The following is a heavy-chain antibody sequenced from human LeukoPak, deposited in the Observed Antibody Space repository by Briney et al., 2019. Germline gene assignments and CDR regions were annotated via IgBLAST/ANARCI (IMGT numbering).Heavy chain of an antibody. Sequence: SETLSLTCTVSGGSISSSSYYWGWIRQPPGKGLEWIGSIYYSGSTYYNPSPKSRVTISVDTPKNQFSLKLSSVTAADTAVYYCARLQGLRLRCFDYWGQGTLVTVSS. V-gene: IGHV4-39*01. CDR2: IYYSGST. J-gene: IGHJ4*02. D-gene: IGHD5-12*01. CDR3: ARLQGLRLRCFDY. CDR1: GGSISSSSYY.